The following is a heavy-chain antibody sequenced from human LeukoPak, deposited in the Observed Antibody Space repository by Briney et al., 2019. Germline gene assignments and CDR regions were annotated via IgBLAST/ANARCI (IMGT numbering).Heavy chain of an antibody. Sequence: SETLSLTCTVSGGSISSYYWSWIRQPAGKGLEWIGRIYTSGSTNYNPSLKSRVTMSVDTSKNQFSLKLSSVTAADTAVYYCARDLAESSASLYGCMDVWGKGTTVTISS. J-gene: IGHJ6*03. CDR1: GGSISSYY. V-gene: IGHV4-4*07. D-gene: IGHD2-2*01. CDR2: IYTSGST. CDR3: ARDLAESSASLYGCMDV.